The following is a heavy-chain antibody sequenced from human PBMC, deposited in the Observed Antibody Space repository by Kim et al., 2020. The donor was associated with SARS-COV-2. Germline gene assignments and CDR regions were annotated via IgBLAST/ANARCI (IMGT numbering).Heavy chain of an antibody. J-gene: IGHJ4*02. CDR1: GFTFSSHG. V-gene: IGHV3-74*01. CDR3: ARRQFISYWYYFDY. D-gene: IGHD2-8*02. CDR2: INSGGSTI. Sequence: GGSLRLSCAASGFTFSSHGMHWVRQAPGKGLVWVSRINSGGSTIYYADSVKGRFTISRDNAKNTLYLQMNSLRAEDTAVYYCARRQFISYWYYFDYWGQGTLLTVSS.